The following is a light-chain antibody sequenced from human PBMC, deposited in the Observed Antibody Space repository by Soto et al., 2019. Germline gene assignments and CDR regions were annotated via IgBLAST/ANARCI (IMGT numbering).Light chain of an antibody. V-gene: IGKV1-39*01. Sequence: DIQMTQSPSSLSASVGDRVTITCRAGQSISTYLHWYQQKPGEAPKLLISGASNLQSGVPSRFSGSGSGTHFTLTISSLQPGDSATYFCQQSYNTPPEYTFGRGTKLEI. CDR2: GAS. CDR3: QQSYNTPPEYT. J-gene: IGKJ2*01. CDR1: QSISTY.